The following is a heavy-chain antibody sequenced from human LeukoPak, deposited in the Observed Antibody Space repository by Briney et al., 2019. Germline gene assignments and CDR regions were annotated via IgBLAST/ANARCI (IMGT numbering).Heavy chain of an antibody. J-gene: IGHJ4*02. V-gene: IGHV3-48*01. CDR3: AKGYSSSWYDTPDY. Sequence: PGGSLRLSCAASGFTFSTNSMNWVRQAPGKGLEWVSYIGSSGNSIYYTDSVRGRFTISRDTAKNSLYLQMNSLRAEDTAVYYCAKGYSSSWYDTPDYWGQGTLVTVSS. D-gene: IGHD6-13*01. CDR2: IGSSGNSI. CDR1: GFTFSTNS.